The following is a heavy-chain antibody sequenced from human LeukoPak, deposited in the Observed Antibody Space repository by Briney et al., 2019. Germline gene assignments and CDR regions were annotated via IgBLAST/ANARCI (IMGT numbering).Heavy chain of an antibody. CDR3: AKSQTPVVPAAMSGMDV. D-gene: IGHD2-2*01. CDR1: GFTFSSYW. J-gene: IGHJ6*04. CDR2: ISYDGSNK. V-gene: IGHV3-30*18. Sequence: GGSLRLSCAASGFTFSSYWMHWVRQAPGKGLEWVAVISYDGSNKYYADSVKGRFTISRDNSKNTLYLQMNSLRAEDTAVYYCAKSQTPVVPAAMSGMDVWGKGTTVTVSS.